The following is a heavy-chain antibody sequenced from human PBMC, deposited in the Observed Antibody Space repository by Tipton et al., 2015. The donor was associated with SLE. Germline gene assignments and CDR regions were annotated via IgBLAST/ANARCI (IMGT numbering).Heavy chain of an antibody. CDR3: ARHNSGSSLVHY. Sequence: TLSLTCAVSGFSINTGYYWGWIRQPPGKGLEWIGNIYLSGSTNSNPSLKSRVTISVDTSNNQFSLKLNSVTAADTAVYYCARHNSGSSLVHYWGQGILVTVSS. CDR2: IYLSGST. J-gene: IGHJ4*02. V-gene: IGHV4-38-2*01. D-gene: IGHD1-26*01. CDR1: GFSINTGYY.